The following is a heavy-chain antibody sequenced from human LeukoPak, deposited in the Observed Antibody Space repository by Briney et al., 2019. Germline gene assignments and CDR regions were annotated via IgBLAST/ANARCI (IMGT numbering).Heavy chain of an antibody. Sequence: GGSLRLSCAASGFTFSSYGMHWVRQAPGKGLEWVAFMRYDGSNKYYADSVKGRFTISRDNSKNTLYLQMNSLRAEDTAVYYCAKDQAGTAADGGYFDYWGQGTLVTVSS. CDR2: MRYDGSNK. D-gene: IGHD6-19*01. CDR1: GFTFSSYG. J-gene: IGHJ4*02. CDR3: AKDQAGTAADGGYFDY. V-gene: IGHV3-30*02.